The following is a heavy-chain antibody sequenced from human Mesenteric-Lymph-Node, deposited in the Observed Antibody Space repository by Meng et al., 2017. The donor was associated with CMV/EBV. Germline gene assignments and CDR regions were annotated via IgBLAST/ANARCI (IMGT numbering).Heavy chain of an antibody. CDR1: GYTFTTSH. Sequence: ASVKVSCKPSGYTFTTSHAHWVRQAPGQGLEWMGIIDLRAGNTAYAQNFQGRLTMTGDTSTSTVYMELSSLRSDDTALYYCALRSGGSLYYFDSWGQGTRVTVSS. J-gene: IGHJ4*02. CDR3: ALRSGGSLYYFDS. D-gene: IGHD2-15*01. CDR2: IDLRAGNT. V-gene: IGHV1-46*01.